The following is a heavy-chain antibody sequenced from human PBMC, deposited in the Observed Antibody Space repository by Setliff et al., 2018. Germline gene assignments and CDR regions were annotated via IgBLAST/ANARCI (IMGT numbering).Heavy chain of an antibody. J-gene: IGHJ5*02. CDR1: GYSISSGNY. CDR2: ISHSGSA. CDR3: ARDYSNYIDWFDP. Sequence: SETLSLTCTVSGYSISSGNYWGWIRQPPGKGLEWIGSISHSGSAYYNPSLKSRVTISVDTSKNQFSLKLSSVTAADTAVYYCARDYSNYIDWFDPWGQGTLVTVSS. V-gene: IGHV4-38-2*02. D-gene: IGHD4-4*01.